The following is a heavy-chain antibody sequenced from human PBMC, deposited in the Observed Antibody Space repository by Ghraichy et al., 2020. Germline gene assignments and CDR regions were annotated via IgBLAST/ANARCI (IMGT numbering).Heavy chain of an antibody. V-gene: IGHV3-7*03. Sequence: GGSLRLSCAASGFAFSSYWMSWVRQAPGKGLEWVANIKQDGSVGYYVDSLKGRFTISRDNAKNSLYLEMNSLRAEDTAVYYCARDMYSSGSYHYFDYWGQGTLVTVSS. D-gene: IGHD3-22*01. CDR2: IKQDGSVG. CDR1: GFAFSSYW. CDR3: ARDMYSSGSYHYFDY. J-gene: IGHJ4*02.